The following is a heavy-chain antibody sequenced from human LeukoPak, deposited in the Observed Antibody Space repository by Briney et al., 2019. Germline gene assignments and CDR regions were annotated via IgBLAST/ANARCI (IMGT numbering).Heavy chain of an antibody. Sequence: GGSLRLSCAASGFTVSSNYMSWVRQAPGKGLEWVSVIYSGGSTYYADSVKGRFTISRDNSKNTLYLQMNSLRAEDTAVYYCARGTYSSSWYDGNWLDPWGQGTLVTVSS. D-gene: IGHD6-13*01. CDR1: GFTVSSNY. V-gene: IGHV3-66*01. CDR3: ARGTYSSSWYDGNWLDP. J-gene: IGHJ5*02. CDR2: IYSGGST.